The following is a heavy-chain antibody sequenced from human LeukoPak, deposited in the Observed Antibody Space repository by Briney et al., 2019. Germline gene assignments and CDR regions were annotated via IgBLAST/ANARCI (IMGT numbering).Heavy chain of an antibody. Sequence: GGSLRLSCAASGFTFSSYNMNWVRQAPGKGPEWVSTISTSSSYIYYADSVKGRFTISRDNGKNSLYLQMSSLRAEDTAVYYCARSKVAGTSDYWGQGTLVAVSS. J-gene: IGHJ4*02. CDR2: ISTSSSYI. CDR1: GFTFSSYN. CDR3: ARSKVAGTSDY. V-gene: IGHV3-21*01. D-gene: IGHD6-19*01.